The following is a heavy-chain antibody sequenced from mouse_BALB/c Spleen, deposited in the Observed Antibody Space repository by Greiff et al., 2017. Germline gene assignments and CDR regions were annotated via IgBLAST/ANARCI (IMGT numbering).Heavy chain of an antibody. CDR3: ARDDYDVAMDD. CDR2: ISSGGST. J-gene: IGHJ4*01. V-gene: IGHV5-6-5*01. D-gene: IGHD2-4*01. CDR1: GFTFSSYA. Sequence: EVKLVESGGGLVKPGGSLKLSCAASGFTFSSYAMSWVRQTPEKRLEWVASISSGGSTYYPDSVKGRFTISRDNARNILYLQMSSLRSEDTAMYYCARDDYDVAMDDWGQGTSVTVSS.